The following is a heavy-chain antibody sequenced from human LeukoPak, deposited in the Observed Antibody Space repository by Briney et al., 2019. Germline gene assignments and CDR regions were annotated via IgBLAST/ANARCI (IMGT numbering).Heavy chain of an antibody. D-gene: IGHD1-1*01. CDR2: IKYDGNEE. Sequence: GGSLRLSCAASGFTFSSYWMSWMRQAPGKGLEWVANIKYDGNEEYYVDSVKGRFTISRDNAKNSPYLQLNSLRVEDTAVYYCKSGGAAPGSFDYWGQGTLVTVSS. CDR3: KSGGAAPGSFDY. V-gene: IGHV3-7*01. CDR1: GFTFSSYW. J-gene: IGHJ4*02.